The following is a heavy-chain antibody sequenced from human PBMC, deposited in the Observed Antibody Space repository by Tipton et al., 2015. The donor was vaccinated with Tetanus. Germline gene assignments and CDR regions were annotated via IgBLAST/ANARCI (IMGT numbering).Heavy chain of an antibody. CDR2: IFYSGSI. CDR3: AQGKSNQGMLS. D-gene: IGHD3-16*02. CDR1: GGSFSSNVYY. V-gene: IGHV4-39*01. Sequence: GLVKPSETLSLTCTVSGGSFSSNVYYWAWIRQPPGKGPQWIGNIFYSGSINYNPSLKSRLTISADTAKNQFSLKLNSVTASDTAVYYCAQGKSNQGMLSWGQGTLVTVSS. J-gene: IGHJ4*02.